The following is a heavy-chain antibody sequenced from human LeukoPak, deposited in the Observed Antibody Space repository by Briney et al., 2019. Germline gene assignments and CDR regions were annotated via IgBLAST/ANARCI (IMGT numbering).Heavy chain of an antibody. V-gene: IGHV3-21*01. D-gene: IGHD2-2*01. CDR2: ISSSSSYI. Sequence: PGGSLRLSCAASGFTFSSYSMNWVRQAPGKGLEWVSSISSSSSYIYYADSVKGRFTISRDNAKNSLYLQMNSLRAEDTAVYYCAREYCSSTSCYPSFDYWGQGTLVTVSS. J-gene: IGHJ4*02. CDR1: GFTFSSYS. CDR3: AREYCSSTSCYPSFDY.